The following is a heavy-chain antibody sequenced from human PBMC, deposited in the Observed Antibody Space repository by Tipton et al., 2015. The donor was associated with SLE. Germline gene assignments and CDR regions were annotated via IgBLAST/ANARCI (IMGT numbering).Heavy chain of an antibody. Sequence: TLSLTCIVSGGSISSSSYYWGWIRQPPGKGLEWIGEINHSGSTNYNPSLKSRVSISVDTSKNQFSLKLSSVTAADTAVYYCARKDTAMVWGGYYYGMAVWGQGTTVPVSS. CDR1: GGSISSSSYY. CDR2: INHSGST. V-gene: IGHV4-39*07. J-gene: IGHJ6*02. D-gene: IGHD5-18*01. CDR3: ARKDTAMVWGGYYYGMAV.